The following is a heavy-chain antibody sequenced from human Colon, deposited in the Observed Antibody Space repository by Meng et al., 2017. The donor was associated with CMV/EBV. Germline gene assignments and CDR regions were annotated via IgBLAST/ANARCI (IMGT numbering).Heavy chain of an antibody. Sequence: GSLRLSCAVYGGSFSGYYWSWIRQPPGKGLEWIGEINHSGSTNYNPSLKSRVTISVDTSKNQFSLKLSSVTAADTAVYYCARGGLVDYWGQGTLVTVPQ. D-gene: IGHD5-12*01. V-gene: IGHV4-34*01. CDR2: INHSGST. CDR1: GGSFSGYY. J-gene: IGHJ4*02. CDR3: ARGGLVDY.